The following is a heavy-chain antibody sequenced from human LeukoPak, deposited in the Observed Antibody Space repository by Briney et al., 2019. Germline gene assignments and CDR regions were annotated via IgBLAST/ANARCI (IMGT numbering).Heavy chain of an antibody. CDR1: GDSISSSSYF. V-gene: IGHV4-39*01. CDR3: ARQGGSSSPYYYYYMDV. D-gene: IGHD6-13*01. CDR2: IYYSGST. Sequence: SETLSLTCTVSGDSISSSSYFWGWIRQPPGKGLEWIGSIYYSGSTYHNPSLKSRVTISVDTSKNQFSLKLTSVTAADSAVYYCARQGGSSSPYYYYYMDVWGKGTTVTVSS. J-gene: IGHJ6*03.